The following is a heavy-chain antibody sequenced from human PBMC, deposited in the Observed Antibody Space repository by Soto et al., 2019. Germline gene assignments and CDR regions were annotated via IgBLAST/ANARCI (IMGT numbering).Heavy chain of an antibody. Sequence: SQTLSLTCAISGDRVSSNSAAWNWIRQSPSRGLEWLGRTYYRSKWYNDYAVSVKSRITINPDTSKNQFSLQLNSVTPEDTAVYYCAREGCSSTSCYAGSDYYYYYMDVWGKGTTVTVSS. CDR2: TYYRSKWYN. CDR3: AREGCSSTSCYAGSDYYYYYMDV. V-gene: IGHV6-1*01. D-gene: IGHD2-2*01. CDR1: GDRVSSNSAA. J-gene: IGHJ6*03.